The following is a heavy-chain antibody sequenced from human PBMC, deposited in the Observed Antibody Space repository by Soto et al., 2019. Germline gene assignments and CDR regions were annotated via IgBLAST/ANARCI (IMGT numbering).Heavy chain of an antibody. CDR3: ARLLWEDYYYYYGMDV. CDR2: IYSGGST. D-gene: IGHD1-26*01. J-gene: IGHJ6*02. Sequence: GGSLRLSCAASGFTVSSNYMSWVRQAPGKGLEWVSVIYSGGSTYYADSVKGRFTISRDNSKNMLYLQMNSLRAEDTAVYYCARLLWEDYYYYYGMDVWGQGTTVTVSS. CDR1: GFTVSSNY. V-gene: IGHV3-53*01.